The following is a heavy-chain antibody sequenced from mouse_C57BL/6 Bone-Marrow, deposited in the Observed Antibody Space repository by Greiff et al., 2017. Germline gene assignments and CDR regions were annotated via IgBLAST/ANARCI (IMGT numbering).Heavy chain of an antibody. CDR3: ARRYYGLFAY. CDR1: GYTFTSYG. J-gene: IGHJ3*01. Sequence: QVQLQQSGAELARPGASVKLSCKASGYTFTSYGISWVKQRTGQGLEWIGEIYPRSGNTYYNEKFKGKATLTADQSSSTAYMELRSLTSEDSAVYFCARRYYGLFAYWGQGTLVTVSA. D-gene: IGHD1-1*01. CDR2: IYPRSGNT. V-gene: IGHV1-81*01.